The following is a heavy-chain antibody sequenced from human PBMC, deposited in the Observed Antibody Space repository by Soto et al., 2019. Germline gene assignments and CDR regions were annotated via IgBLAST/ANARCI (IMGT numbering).Heavy chain of an antibody. CDR2: ISAYNGNT. V-gene: IGHV1-18*01. CDR3: ARSALSSSWGHYYGMDV. CDR1: GYTFTSYG. D-gene: IGHD6-13*01. Sequence: SVKVSCKASGYTFTSYGISWVRQAPGQGLEWMGWISAYNGNTNYAQKLQGRVTMTTDTSTSTAYMELRSLRSDDTAVYYCARSALSSSWGHYYGMDVWGQGTTVTVSS. J-gene: IGHJ6*02.